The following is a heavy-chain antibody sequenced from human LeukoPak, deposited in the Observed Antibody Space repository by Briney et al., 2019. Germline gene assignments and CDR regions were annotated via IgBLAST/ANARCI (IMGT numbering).Heavy chain of an antibody. D-gene: IGHD3-22*01. CDR3: ARPYYYDSSGYYVQGAFDI. CDR1: GGSISSYY. Sequence: SETLSLTCTVSGGSISSYYWSWIRQPPGKGLEWIGYTYYSGSTNYNPSLKSRVTISVDTSKNQFSLKLSSVTAADTAVYYCARPYYYDSSGYYVQGAFDIWGQGTMVTVSS. J-gene: IGHJ3*02. CDR2: TYYSGST. V-gene: IGHV4-59*08.